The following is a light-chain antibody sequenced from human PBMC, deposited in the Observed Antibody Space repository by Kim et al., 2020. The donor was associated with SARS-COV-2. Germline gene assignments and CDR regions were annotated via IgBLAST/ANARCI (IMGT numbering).Light chain of an antibody. CDR3: QHYDTSSTYS. J-gene: IGKJ2*03. Sequence: ASIGDRVTITCRASQTISYWLAWYQQKPGKAPKLLISDASSLQIGVPSRFSGSGSGTEFTLTISSLQPDDFATYYCQHYDTSSTYSFGQGTKLEI. CDR1: QTISYW. V-gene: IGKV1-5*01. CDR2: DAS.